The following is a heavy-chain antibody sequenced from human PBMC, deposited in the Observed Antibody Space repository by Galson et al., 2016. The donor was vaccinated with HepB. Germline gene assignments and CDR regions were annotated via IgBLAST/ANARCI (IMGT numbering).Heavy chain of an antibody. V-gene: IGHV3-48*02. D-gene: IGHD1-14*01. Sequence: SLRLSCAASGFTFSSYTMNWVRQAPGKGLEWVSSISGGSSTIYYADSVKGRFTISRDNAQNSLFLQMNSLRDEDTAVYYCARERPNKFRGIGIWGQGTLVTVSS. CDR3: ARERPNKFRGIGI. CDR2: ISGGSSTI. CDR1: GFTFSSYT. J-gene: IGHJ4*02.